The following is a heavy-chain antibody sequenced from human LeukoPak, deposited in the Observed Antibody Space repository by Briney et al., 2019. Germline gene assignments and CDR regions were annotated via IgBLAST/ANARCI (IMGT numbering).Heavy chain of an antibody. D-gene: IGHD6-6*01. V-gene: IGHV4-31*03. CDR2: IYYGGST. J-gene: IGHJ4*02. CDR3: AREVGSSSSGFGH. Sequence: SETLSLTCTVSGGSISSGGYYWNWIRQHPGKGLEWIGYIYYGGSTYYNPSLKSRVTISVDTSKNQFSLKLSSVTAADTAVYYCAREVGSSSSGFGHWGQGTLVTVSS. CDR1: GGSISSGGYY.